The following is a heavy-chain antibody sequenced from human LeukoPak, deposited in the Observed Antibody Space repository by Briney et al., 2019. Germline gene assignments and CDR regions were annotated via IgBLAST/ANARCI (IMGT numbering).Heavy chain of an antibody. D-gene: IGHD3-22*01. Sequence: PGRSLRLSCAASGFTFDDYAMHWVRQAPEEGLEWVSGISWNSGSIGYADSVKGRFTISRDNAKNSLYLQMNSLRAEDTALYYCAKDKDSSGYYPSYYFDYWGQGTLVTVSS. CDR2: ISWNSGSI. CDR1: GFTFDDYA. V-gene: IGHV3-9*01. CDR3: AKDKDSSGYYPSYYFDY. J-gene: IGHJ4*02.